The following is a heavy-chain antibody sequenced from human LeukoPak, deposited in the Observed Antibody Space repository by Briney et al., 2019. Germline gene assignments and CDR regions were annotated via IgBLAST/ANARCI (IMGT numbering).Heavy chain of an antibody. Sequence: PGGSLRLSCAASGFTFSSYAMNWVRQAPGKGLEWVSAIGGSGGVAYYADSVKGRFTISRDNSKNTLYLRMSSLRAEDTAVYYCAKDQTVSDSSYGILDYWGQGTLASVSS. CDR3: AKDQTVSDSSYGILDY. CDR2: IGGSGGVA. D-gene: IGHD3-16*01. V-gene: IGHV3-23*01. CDR1: GFTFSSYA. J-gene: IGHJ4*02.